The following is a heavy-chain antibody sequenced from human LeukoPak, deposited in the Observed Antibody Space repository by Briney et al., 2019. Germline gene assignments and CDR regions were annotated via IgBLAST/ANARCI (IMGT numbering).Heavy chain of an antibody. CDR2: TKQEGSEK. CDR3: ARDYDILTGGPKDY. J-gene: IGHJ4*02. CDR1: GFIFSSLW. Sequence: GRSLSLSCAASGFIFSSLWMSWVRQAPGKGREWVANTKQEGSEKFHVDFVKGRFTITRDNAKNSLYLQMNSLRAEDTAVYYCARDYDILTGGPKDYWGQGTLVTVSS. D-gene: IGHD3-9*01. V-gene: IGHV3-7*03.